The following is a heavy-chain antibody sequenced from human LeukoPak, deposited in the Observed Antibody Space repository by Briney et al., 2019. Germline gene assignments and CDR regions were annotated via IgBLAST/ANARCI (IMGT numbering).Heavy chain of an antibody. D-gene: IGHD2-2*01. CDR1: GFTFRTYG. J-gene: IGHJ4*02. CDR3: AKVEVVVPAAAFDY. Sequence: PGGALRLSCAASGFTFRTYGMNWVRQAPGKGLEWVSFISSSGSYIYYADSVRGRFTISRDNAANSLYLQMNSLRGEDTAVYYCAKVEVVVPAAAFDYWGQGTLVTVSS. CDR2: ISSSGSYI. V-gene: IGHV3-21*01.